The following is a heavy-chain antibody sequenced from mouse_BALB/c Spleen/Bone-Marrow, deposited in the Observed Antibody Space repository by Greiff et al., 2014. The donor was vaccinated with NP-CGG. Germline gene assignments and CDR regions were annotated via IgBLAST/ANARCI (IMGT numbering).Heavy chain of an antibody. CDR2: IDPANGNT. CDR3: ARGGTTATWYFDV. Sequence: VLLQQPGAELVKPGASVKLSCTASGFNIKDTYMHWVKQRPEQGLEWIGRIDPANGNTKYDPKFQGKATITADTSSNTAYLQLSSLTSEDTAVYYCARGGTTATWYFDVWGAGTTVTVSS. CDR1: GFNIKDTY. J-gene: IGHJ1*01. D-gene: IGHD1-2*01. V-gene: IGHV14-3*02.